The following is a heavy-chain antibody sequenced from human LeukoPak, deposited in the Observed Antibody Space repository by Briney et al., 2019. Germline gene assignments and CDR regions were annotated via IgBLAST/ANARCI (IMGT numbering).Heavy chain of an antibody. V-gene: IGHV4-39*01. CDR2: ISYSGTN. CDR1: GGSVCSSSYY. J-gene: IGHJ5*02. CDR3: ASLGTLRS. D-gene: IGHD7-27*01. Sequence: SETLSLTCTVSGGSVCSSSYYWGWIRQPPGKGLEWIGSISYSGTNYNNPSLKSRVSISIDTSKNQFSVKLTSVTAADTAMYYCASLGTLRSWGQGTLVTASS.